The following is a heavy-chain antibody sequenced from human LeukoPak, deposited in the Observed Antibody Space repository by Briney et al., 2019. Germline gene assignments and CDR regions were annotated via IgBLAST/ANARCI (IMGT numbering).Heavy chain of an antibody. Sequence: GGSLRLSCAASGFTFSDYTMNWVRQAPGKGLELVSSISTSSSYIYFADSVRGRFTISRDNAKNSLYLQMNSLRAEDTAVYYCARGAYGSGTSLGYWGPGTLDTVSS. CDR3: ARGAYGSGTSLGY. D-gene: IGHD3-10*01. J-gene: IGHJ4*02. CDR2: ISTSSSYI. CDR1: GFTFSDYT. V-gene: IGHV3-21*06.